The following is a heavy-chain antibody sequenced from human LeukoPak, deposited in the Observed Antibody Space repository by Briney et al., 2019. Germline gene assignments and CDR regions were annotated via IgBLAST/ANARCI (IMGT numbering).Heavy chain of an antibody. CDR3: ARVLVGTTDL. V-gene: IGHV4-30-4*01. J-gene: IGHJ4*02. CDR1: GGSISSGDYY. D-gene: IGHD1-26*01. Sequence: LSLTCTVSGGSISSGDYYWSWFRQPPGKGLEWIGYIHYSGSTYYNPSLKSRVAISVDTSKNQFSLKLSSMTAADTAVYYCARVLVGTTDLWGQGTLVTVSS. CDR2: IHYSGST.